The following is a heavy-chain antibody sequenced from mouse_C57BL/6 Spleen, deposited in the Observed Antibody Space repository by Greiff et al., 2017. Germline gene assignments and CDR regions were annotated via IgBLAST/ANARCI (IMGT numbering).Heavy chain of an antibody. CDR3: VYYDYDESYFDY. CDR2: ISYDGSN. CDR1: GYSITSGYY. Sequence: EVKLVESGPGLVKPSQSLSLTCSVTGYSITSGYYWNWIRQFPGNKLEWMGYISYDGSNNYNPSLKNRISITRDTSKNQFFLKLNSVTTEDTATYYCVYYDYDESYFDYWGQGTTLTVSS. D-gene: IGHD2-4*01. V-gene: IGHV3-6*01. J-gene: IGHJ2*01.